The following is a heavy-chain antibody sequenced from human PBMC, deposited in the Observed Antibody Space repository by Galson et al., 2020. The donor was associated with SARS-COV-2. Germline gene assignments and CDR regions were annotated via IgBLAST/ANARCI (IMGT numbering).Heavy chain of an antibody. J-gene: IGHJ4*02. V-gene: IGHV3-11*01. D-gene: IGHD4-17*01. CDR1: GFTFSDYF. CDR2: IRSSTNTI. CDR3: ARGFSYGVPDYYFDY. Sequence: NSGGSLRLSCAASGFTFSDYFMSWIRQAPGKGLEWVSYIRSSTNTIHYADSVKGRFTISRDNAKNSLFLQMNSLKADDTAVYYCARGFSYGVPDYYFDYWGQGTLGTVSS.